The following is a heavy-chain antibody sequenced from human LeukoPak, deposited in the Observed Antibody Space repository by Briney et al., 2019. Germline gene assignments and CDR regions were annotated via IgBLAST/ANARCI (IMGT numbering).Heavy chain of an antibody. D-gene: IGHD3-10*01. V-gene: IGHV3-15*01. CDR3: ITDGFLAEHYGAGRVRLDY. CDR1: GFTFKNAW. CDR2: IRSKTDGGTK. J-gene: IGHJ4*02. Sequence: GGSLRLSCAASGFTFKNAWMSWDRQAPGKGLEWVGRIRSKTDGGTKDYAAPVKGRFSISRDDSRNTVYLQMNSLKTEDTAVYSCITDGFLAEHYGAGRVRLDYWGQGIQVTVSS.